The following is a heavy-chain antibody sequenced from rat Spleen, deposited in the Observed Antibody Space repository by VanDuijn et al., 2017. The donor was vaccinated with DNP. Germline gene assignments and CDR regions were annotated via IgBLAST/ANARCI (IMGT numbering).Heavy chain of an antibody. J-gene: IGHJ4*01. Sequence: EVQLVESGGGLVQPGRSLQLSCAASGFTFSDYNMAWVRQLPKKGLEWVATINYDGSNTNYRDSVKGRFTISRDNAKTTLYLQMDSLRSEDTATYYCAGGDAWGQGTSVTVSS. CDR2: INYDGSNT. V-gene: IGHV5-7*01. CDR1: GFTFSDYN. CDR3: AGGDA.